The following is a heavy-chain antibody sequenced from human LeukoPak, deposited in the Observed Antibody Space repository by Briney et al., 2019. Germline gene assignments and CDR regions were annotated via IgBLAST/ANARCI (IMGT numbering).Heavy chain of an antibody. CDR2: IYHSGST. J-gene: IGHJ4*02. Sequence: PSETLSLTCTVSGYSISSGYYWGWIRQPPGKGLEWIGSIYHSGSTYYNPSLKSRVTISVDTSKNQFSLKLSSVTAADTAVYYCARLQQLVPFSWGQGTLVTVSS. D-gene: IGHD6-13*01. V-gene: IGHV4-38-2*02. CDR1: GYSISSGYY. CDR3: ARLQQLVPFS.